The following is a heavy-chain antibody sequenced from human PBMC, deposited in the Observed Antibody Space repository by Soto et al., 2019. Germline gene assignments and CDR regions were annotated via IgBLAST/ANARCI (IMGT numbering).Heavy chain of an antibody. CDR3: GHVEMTTIGAVDQ. V-gene: IGHV2-5*01. Sequence: QITLKESGPTLVKPTQTLTLTCTFSGFSLSTSAVGVGWIRQPPGKALEWLALIYGNDGKRYSPSLKSSLTITKDTSKQEVVLKLTNVDPVDTATYYCGHVEMTTIGAVDQWGQGILVTVSS. D-gene: IGHD4-4*01. CDR2: IYGNDGK. CDR1: GFSLSTSAVG. J-gene: IGHJ4*02.